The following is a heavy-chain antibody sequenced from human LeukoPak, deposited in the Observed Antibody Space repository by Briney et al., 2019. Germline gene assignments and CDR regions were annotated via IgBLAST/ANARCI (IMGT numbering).Heavy chain of an antibody. CDR1: GFTLSSYS. V-gene: IGHV3-48*01. J-gene: IGHJ3*01. D-gene: IGHD2-15*01. Sequence: GGSLRLSCAGSGFTLSSYSMNWVRQAPGEGLEWISYISKNGGIIYYADSVKGRFTVSRDRASDSVYLQMNSPRVEDTAVYYCALGYCSGGRYYHDAFDLWGQGTAVAVSS. CDR2: ISKNGGII. CDR3: ALGYCSGGRYYHDAFDL.